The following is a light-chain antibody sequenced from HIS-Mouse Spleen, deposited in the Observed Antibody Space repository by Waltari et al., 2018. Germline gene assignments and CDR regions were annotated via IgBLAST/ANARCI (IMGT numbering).Light chain of an antibody. CDR1: SSDVGGYNY. CDR3: CSYAGSSTWV. V-gene: IGLV2-23*01. Sequence: QSALTQPASVSGSPGQSITISCTGTSSDVGGYNYFSWYQQHPGKAPKRMIYEGSKRPSGVSNRFSGSKSGNTASLTISGLQAEDEADYYCCSYAGSSTWVFGGGTKLTVL. CDR2: EGS. J-gene: IGLJ3*02.